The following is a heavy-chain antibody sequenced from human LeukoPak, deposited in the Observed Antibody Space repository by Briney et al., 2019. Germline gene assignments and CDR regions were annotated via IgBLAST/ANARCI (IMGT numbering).Heavy chain of an antibody. Sequence: PSETLSLTCAVYGGSFSGYYWSWIRQPPGKGLEWIGEINHSGSTNYNPSLKSRVTISVDTSKNQFSLKLSSVTAADTAVYYCARPSYFPPRTPNYWGQGTLVTVSS. J-gene: IGHJ4*02. V-gene: IGHV4-34*01. CDR1: GGSFSGYY. CDR3: ARPSYFPPRTPNY. CDR2: INHSGST. D-gene: IGHD2-21*01.